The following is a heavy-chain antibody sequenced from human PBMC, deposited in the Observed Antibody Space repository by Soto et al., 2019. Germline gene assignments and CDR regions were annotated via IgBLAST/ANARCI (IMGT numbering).Heavy chain of an antibody. CDR1: GFTFSSAW. CDR2: IKSKVDGETT. Sequence: EVQLVESGGGLVKSGGSLRVSCAASGFTFSSAWMTWVRQAPGKGLEWVGRIKSKVDGETTDYAAPVKGRLTISRDDSESTLYLQMNSLKSEDTAVYYCAADVPSQGRGEFDYWCQGILVTVSS. J-gene: IGHJ4*02. CDR3: AADVPSQGRGEFDY. V-gene: IGHV3-15*07.